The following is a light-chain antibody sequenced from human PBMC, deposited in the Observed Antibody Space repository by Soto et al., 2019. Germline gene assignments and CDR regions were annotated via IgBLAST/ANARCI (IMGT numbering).Light chain of an antibody. J-gene: IGKJ5*01. CDR3: QQPYSDPPT. V-gene: IGKV4-1*01. CDR2: WAS. Sequence: DIVMTQSPDSLAVSLGESATINCKSSQIVLYSSNNNNYLAWYQQKPGQPPKLLIYWASTRVSGVPDRFSGSGSGTDFTLTIISLQAEDVTVYSCQQPYSDPPTSGGGTKLDIK. CDR1: QIVLYSSNNNNY.